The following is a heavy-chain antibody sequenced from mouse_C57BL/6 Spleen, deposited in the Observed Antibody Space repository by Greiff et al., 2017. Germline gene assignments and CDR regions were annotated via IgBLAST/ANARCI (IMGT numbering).Heavy chain of an antibody. CDR3: TRDYYGSSYWYFDV. V-gene: IGHV5-9-1*02. J-gene: IGHJ1*03. D-gene: IGHD1-1*01. Sequence: EVMLVESGEGLVKPGGSLKLSCAASGFTFSSYAMSWVRQTPEKRLEWVAYISSGGDYIYYADTVKGRFTISIDNARNTLYLQMSSLKSEDTAMYYCTRDYYGSSYWYFDVWGTGTTVTVSS. CDR2: ISSGGDYI. CDR1: GFTFSSYA.